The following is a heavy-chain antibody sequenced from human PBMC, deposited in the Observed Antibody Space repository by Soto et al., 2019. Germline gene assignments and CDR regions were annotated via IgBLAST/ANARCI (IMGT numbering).Heavy chain of an antibody. CDR2: INPSGGST. CDR3: ATDYVVGATFGMDV. V-gene: IGHV1-46*01. CDR1: GYTFTSYY. J-gene: IGHJ6*02. Sequence: GSVKVSCKASGYTFTSYYMHWVRLAPGQGLEWMGIINPSGGSTSYAQKFQGRVTMTRDTSTSTVYMELSSLRSEDTAVYYCATDYVVGATFGMDVWGQGTTVTVSS. D-gene: IGHD1-26*01.